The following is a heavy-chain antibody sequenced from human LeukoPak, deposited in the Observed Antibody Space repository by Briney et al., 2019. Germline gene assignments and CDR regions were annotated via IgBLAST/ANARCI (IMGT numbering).Heavy chain of an antibody. Sequence: QSGGSLRLSCAASGFTFSSYGMHWVRQAPGKGLEWVAVIWYDGSNKYYADSVKGRFTISRDNSKNTLYLQMNSLRAEDTAVYYCARDSRGWFFDYWGQGTLVTVSS. D-gene: IGHD6-19*01. V-gene: IGHV3-33*01. CDR3: ARDSRGWFFDY. CDR1: GFTFSSYG. J-gene: IGHJ4*02. CDR2: IWYDGSNK.